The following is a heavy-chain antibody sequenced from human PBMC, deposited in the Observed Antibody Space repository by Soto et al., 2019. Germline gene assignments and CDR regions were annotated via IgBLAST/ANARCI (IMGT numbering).Heavy chain of an antibody. CDR1: GDSISTVDYF. CDR3: ARGRYCLTGRCFPNWFDS. J-gene: IGHJ5*01. D-gene: IGHD2-15*01. Sequence: SETLSLTCSVSGDSISTVDYFWAWIRQPPGQALEYIGYIYKSATTYYNPSFEGRVAISLDTSKSHFSLNVTSVTAADTAVYFCARGRYCLTGRCFPNWFDSWGQGTLVNV. CDR2: IYKSATT. V-gene: IGHV4-30-4*01.